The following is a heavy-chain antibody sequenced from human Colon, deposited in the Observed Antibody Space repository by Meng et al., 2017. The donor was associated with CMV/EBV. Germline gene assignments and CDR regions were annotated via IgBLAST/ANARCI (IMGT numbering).Heavy chain of an antibody. V-gene: IGHV3-21*01. CDR3: ARAGGAVAGRGGFDH. CDR2: ITSSSGYI. CDR1: GFTCSSFG. J-gene: IGHJ4*02. D-gene: IGHD6-19*01. Sequence: SGFTCSSFGMCWVRQAPGQVLEWVASITSSSGYIFYADSVKGRFTISRDNAKNLLFLQMNSLRANDTAVYYCARAGGAVAGRGGFDHWGLGTLVTVSS.